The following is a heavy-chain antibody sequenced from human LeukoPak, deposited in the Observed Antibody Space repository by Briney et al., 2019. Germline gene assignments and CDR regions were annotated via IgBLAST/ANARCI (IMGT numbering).Heavy chain of an antibody. Sequence: GGSLRLSCTASGFTFRDYAMSWVRQAPGKGLEWVGFIRSKAYDGTTEYAASVKGRFTISRDDSKSIAYPQMNSLKTEDTAVYYCTRAYGSGSLDYWGQGTLVTVSS. CDR2: IRSKAYDGTT. CDR1: GFTFRDYA. J-gene: IGHJ4*02. CDR3: TRAYGSGSLDY. D-gene: IGHD3-10*01. V-gene: IGHV3-49*04.